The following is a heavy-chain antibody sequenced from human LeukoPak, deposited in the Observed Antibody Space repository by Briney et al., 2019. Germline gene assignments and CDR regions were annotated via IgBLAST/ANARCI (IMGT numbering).Heavy chain of an antibody. J-gene: IGHJ5*02. Sequence: ASVKVSCKASGYTFTGYYMHWVRQAPGQGLEWMGWINPNSGGTNYAQKFQGRVTMTRDTSISTAYMALSRLRSDDTAVYYCATSYYDILTGVVYNWFDPWGQGTLVTVSS. CDR1: GYTFTGYY. D-gene: IGHD3-9*01. CDR3: ATSYYDILTGVVYNWFDP. V-gene: IGHV1-2*02. CDR2: INPNSGGT.